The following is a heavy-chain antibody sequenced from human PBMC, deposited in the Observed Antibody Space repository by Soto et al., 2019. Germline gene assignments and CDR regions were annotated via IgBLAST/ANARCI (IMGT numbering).Heavy chain of an antibody. D-gene: IGHD2-15*01. V-gene: IGHV4-34*01. CDR1: GGSFSGYY. CDR2: INHSGST. CDR3: ARELWYCSGGSCKTLDYYYGMDV. J-gene: IGHJ6*02. Sequence: PSETLSLTCAVYGGSFSGYYWSWIRQPPGKGLEWIGEINHSGSTNYNPSLKSRVTISVDTSKNQFSLKLSSVTAADTAVYYCARELWYCSGGSCKTLDYYYGMDVWGQGTTVTVSS.